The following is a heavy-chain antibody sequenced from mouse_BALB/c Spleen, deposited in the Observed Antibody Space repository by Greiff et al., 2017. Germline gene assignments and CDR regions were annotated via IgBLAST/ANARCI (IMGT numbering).Heavy chain of an antibody. D-gene: IGHD2-10*02. CDR2: IRSKSNNYAT. J-gene: IGHJ4*01. CDR1: GFTFNTYA. Sequence: EVKLVESGGGLVQPKGSLKLSCAASGFTFNTYAMHWVRQAPGKGLEWVARIRSKSNNYATYYADSVKDRFTISRDDSQSMLYLQMNNLKTEDTAMYYCVRQKYGNAMDYWGQGTSVTVSS. V-gene: IGHV10-1*02. CDR3: VRQKYGNAMDY.